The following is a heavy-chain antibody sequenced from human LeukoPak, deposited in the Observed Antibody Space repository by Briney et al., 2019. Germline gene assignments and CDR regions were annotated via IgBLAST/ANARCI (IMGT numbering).Heavy chain of an antibody. V-gene: IGHV4-59*08. CDR2: IFYTGST. CDR3: VRHPPRATVGWAFDI. Sequence: SETLSLTCTVSGGSISEYYWSWIRQSPGKGLEWIAYIFYTGSTKYNPSLVGRVTISVDSSKNQWSLKVRSVTAGDTAIYYCVRHPPRATVGWAFDIWGQGTMVTVSS. CDR1: GGSISEYY. J-gene: IGHJ3*02. D-gene: IGHD1-26*01.